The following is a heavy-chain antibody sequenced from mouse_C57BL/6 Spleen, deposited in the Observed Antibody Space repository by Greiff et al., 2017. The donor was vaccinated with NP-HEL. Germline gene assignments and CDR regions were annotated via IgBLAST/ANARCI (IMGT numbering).Heavy chain of an antibody. CDR3: ARSSMVTNFDY. J-gene: IGHJ2*01. CDR1: GYSITSGYY. D-gene: IGHD2-1*01. CDR2: ISYDGSN. Sequence: EVQLVESGPGLVKPSQSLSLTCSVTGYSITSGYYWNWIRQFPGNKLEWMGYISYDGSNNYNPSLKNRISITRDTSKNQFFLKLNSVTTEDTATYYCARSSMVTNFDYWGQGTTLTVSS. V-gene: IGHV3-6*01.